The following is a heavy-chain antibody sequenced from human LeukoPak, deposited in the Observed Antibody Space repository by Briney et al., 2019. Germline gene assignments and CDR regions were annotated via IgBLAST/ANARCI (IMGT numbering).Heavy chain of an antibody. D-gene: IGHD6-6*01. CDR1: SGSFSGYY. Sequence: SETLSLTCSVYSGSFSGYYWSWIRQPPGKGLEWIGEINHSVGTNYNPSLKSRVTMSLDTSKNQFSLKLSSVTAADTAVYYCARGGIAARPYYYYYMDVWGKGTTVTVSS. J-gene: IGHJ6*03. V-gene: IGHV4-34*01. CDR2: INHSVGT. CDR3: ARGGIAARPYYYYYMDV.